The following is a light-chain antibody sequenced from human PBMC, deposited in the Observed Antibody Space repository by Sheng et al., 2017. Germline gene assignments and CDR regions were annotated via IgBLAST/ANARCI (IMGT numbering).Light chain of an antibody. Sequence: IVLTQSPGTLSLSPGERVTLSCRASQTVGSSYLAWYQQRPGQAPRLLIYATSNRATGIPDRFSGSGSGTDFTLTISRLEPEDFAVYYCQQYSNSPRTFGQGTKLEIK. J-gene: IGKJ2*01. CDR3: QQYSNSPRT. CDR1: QTVGSSY. CDR2: ATS. V-gene: IGKV3-20*01.